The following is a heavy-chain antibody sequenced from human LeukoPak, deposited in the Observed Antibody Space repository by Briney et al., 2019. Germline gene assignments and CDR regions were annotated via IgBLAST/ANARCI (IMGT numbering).Heavy chain of an antibody. J-gene: IGHJ4*02. CDR2: INQDGNEK. D-gene: IGHD3-22*01. CDR1: GFTFSSYW. V-gene: IGHV3-7*01. Sequence: PGGSLRLSCAASGFTFSSYWMSWVRQAPGKGLEWVASINQDGNEKSYVDSVKGRSTISRDNAKNSLYLQMNSLRAEDTAMYYCTISNQARDTSGYPGDGYWGQGTLVTVSS. CDR3: TISNQARDTSGYPGDGY.